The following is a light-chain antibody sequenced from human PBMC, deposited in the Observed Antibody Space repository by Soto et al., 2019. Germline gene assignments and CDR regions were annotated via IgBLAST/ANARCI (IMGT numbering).Light chain of an antibody. CDR2: EVS. CDR3: SSYTSSSTLV. V-gene: IGLV2-14*01. J-gene: IGLJ3*02. Sequence: QSALTQPASVSGSPGQSITITCTETSSDLGGYNYVSWYQQHPGKAPKLMIYEVSHRPSGVSNRFSASKSGNTASLTISGLQAEDEADYYCSSYTSSSTLVFGGGTKLTVL. CDR1: SSDLGGYNY.